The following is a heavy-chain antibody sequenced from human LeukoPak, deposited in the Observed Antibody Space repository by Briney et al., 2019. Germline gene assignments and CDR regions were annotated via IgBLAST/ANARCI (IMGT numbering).Heavy chain of an antibody. D-gene: IGHD2-2*01. J-gene: IGHJ6*02. V-gene: IGHV1-69*13. CDR1: GGTFSIYA. CDR2: IIPIFGTA. Sequence: VASVKVSFKASGGTFSIYAINWVRQAPGQGREGMGGIIPIFGTANSAQKFQGRVTITADESTSTAYIELSTLRSEDPAVYYCASNIVVVPAAPTRSYYYYGMDVWGQGPTVTVSS. CDR3: ASNIVVVPAAPTRSYYYYGMDV.